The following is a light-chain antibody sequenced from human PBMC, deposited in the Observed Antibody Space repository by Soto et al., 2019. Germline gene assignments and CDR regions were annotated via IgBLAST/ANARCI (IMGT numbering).Light chain of an antibody. Sequence: EIVMTQSPATLSVSPGERATLSCRASQFVSTNLAWYQQRPGQAPRLLIYGASTRAIGVPARFIGSGSGTEFTHTISSPQSEDFAVYYCQQYNDRPRTFGQGTKVDIK. CDR2: GAS. V-gene: IGKV3-15*01. CDR1: QFVSTN. J-gene: IGKJ1*01. CDR3: QQYNDRPRT.